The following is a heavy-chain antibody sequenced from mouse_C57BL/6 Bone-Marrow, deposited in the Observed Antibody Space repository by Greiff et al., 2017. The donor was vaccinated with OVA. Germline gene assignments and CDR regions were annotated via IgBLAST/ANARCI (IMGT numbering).Heavy chain of an antibody. V-gene: IGHV5-12*01. D-gene: IGHD3-3*01. Sequence: EVKLMESGGGLVQPGGSLKLSCAASGFTFSDYYMYWVRQPPEKRLEWVAYISNGGGSTYYPDTVKGRFTNTRDNAKNTLYLQMSRLKSEDTARYYCERRRAVQFAYWGQGTLVTVSA. CDR2: ISNGGGST. J-gene: IGHJ3*01. CDR3: ERRRAVQFAY. CDR1: GFTFSDYY.